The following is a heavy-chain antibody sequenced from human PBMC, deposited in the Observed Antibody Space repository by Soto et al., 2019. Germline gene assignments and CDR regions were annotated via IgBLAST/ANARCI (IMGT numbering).Heavy chain of an antibody. J-gene: IGHJ4*02. CDR2: ISSSGGYI. CDR3: ARDVANGKHSYVY. D-gene: IGHD1-26*01. V-gene: IGHV3-21*01. CDR1: VFTFILYS. Sequence: PGWSLRLSCASSVFTFILYSLNWVRQAPGKGLEWVSSISSSGGYIYYADSVKGRFTISRDNAKNSLNLQMNSLRAEDTAVYYCARDVANGKHSYVYWGQGTLVTVSS.